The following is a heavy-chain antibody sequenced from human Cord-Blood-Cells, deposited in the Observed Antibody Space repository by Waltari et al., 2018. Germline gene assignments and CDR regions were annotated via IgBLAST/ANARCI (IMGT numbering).Heavy chain of an antibody. CDR2: INHSGST. V-gene: IGHV4-34*01. J-gene: IGHJ5*02. CDR1: GGSLSAYY. D-gene: IGHD3-3*01. CDR3: ARGVSYYDFWSGYYSNWFDP. Sequence: QVQLQPWGAGPLKPSETLILTCAVYGGSLSAYYWSWNRQHPGQGPEWIGEINHSGSTNYNPSLKSRVTISVDTSKNQFSLKLSSVAAADTAVYYCARGVSYYDFWSGYYSNWFDPWGQGTLVTVSS.